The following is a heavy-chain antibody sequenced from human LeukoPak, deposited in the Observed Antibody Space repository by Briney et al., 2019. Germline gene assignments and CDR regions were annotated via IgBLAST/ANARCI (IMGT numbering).Heavy chain of an antibody. J-gene: IGHJ6*03. CDR2: IYSGGST. CDR3: ARGYYYDSSGYDYMDV. CDR1: GFTVSSNY. D-gene: IGHD3-22*01. Sequence: GGSLRLSCAASGFTVSSNYMSWVRQAPGKGLEWVSVIYSGGSTYYADSVKGRFTISRVNSKNTLYLQMNSLRAEDTAVYYCARGYYYDSSGYDYMDVWGKGTTVTVSS. V-gene: IGHV3-66*02.